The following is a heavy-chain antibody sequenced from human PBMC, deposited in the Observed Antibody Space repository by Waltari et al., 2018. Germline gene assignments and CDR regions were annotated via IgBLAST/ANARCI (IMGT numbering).Heavy chain of an antibody. D-gene: IGHD6-19*01. V-gene: IGHV3-53*01. Sequence: EVQLVESGGGLLPPGRFLTLFCVCSCCTATTPTTSWVRPVPGKGREWVSKRPHGRNANYAEDVRGRFTISRDNAKDTLYVQMDRLRVKDAAVYFCARHVAGPTRAAFDVWGQGTTVTVSS. CDR1: CCTATTPT. CDR2: RPHGRNA. CDR3: ARHVAGPTRAAFDV. J-gene: IGHJ3*01.